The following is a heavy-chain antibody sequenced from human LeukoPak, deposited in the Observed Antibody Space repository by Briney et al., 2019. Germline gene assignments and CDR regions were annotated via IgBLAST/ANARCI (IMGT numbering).Heavy chain of an antibody. CDR3: ARDAMVGYSGSYNYYYYMDV. Sequence: SQTLSLTCAISGDSVSSNSAAWNWIRQSPSRGLEWLGRTYYRSKWYNDYAVSVKSRITISPDTSKNQFSLQLNSVTPEDTAVYYCARDAMVGYSGSYNYYYYMDVWGKGTTVTVSS. CDR2: TYYRSKWYN. CDR1: GDSVSSNSAA. J-gene: IGHJ6*03. V-gene: IGHV6-1*01. D-gene: IGHD1-26*01.